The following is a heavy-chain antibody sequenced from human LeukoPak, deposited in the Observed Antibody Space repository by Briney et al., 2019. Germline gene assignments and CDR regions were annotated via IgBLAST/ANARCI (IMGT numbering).Heavy chain of an antibody. CDR2: ISTDGSRT. V-gene: IGHV3-74*01. D-gene: IGHD4-23*01. J-gene: IGHJ4*02. CDR1: GFTFSSYW. CDR3: AKSGNNRFDY. Sequence: GGSLRLSCAASGFTFSSYWMHCVRPAPGKGLVWVSRISTDGSRTTYAHSVKGRFTISRDNAKNTLYLQMNSLRTEDTAVYYCAKSGNNRFDYWGQGTLVTVSS.